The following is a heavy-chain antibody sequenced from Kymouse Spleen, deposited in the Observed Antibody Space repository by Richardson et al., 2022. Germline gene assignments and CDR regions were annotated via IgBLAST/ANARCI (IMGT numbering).Heavy chain of an antibody. CDR2: ISWNSGSI. V-gene: IGHV3-9*01. D-gene: IGHD3-3*01. CDR1: GFTFDDYA. Sequence: EVQLVESGGGLVQPGRSLRLSCAASGFTFDDYAMHWVRQAPGKGLEWVSGISWNSGSIGYADSVKGRFTISRDNAKNSLYLQMNSLRAEDTALYYCAKDFFGVVSDAFDIWGQGTMVTVSS. CDR3: AKDFFGVVSDAFDI. J-gene: IGHJ3*02.